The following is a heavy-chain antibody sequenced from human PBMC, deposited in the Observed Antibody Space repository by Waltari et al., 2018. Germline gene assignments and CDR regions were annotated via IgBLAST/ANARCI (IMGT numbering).Heavy chain of an antibody. J-gene: IGHJ4*02. CDR1: GFTFNSYW. CDR2: MSTDGSST. Sequence: EVQLVESGGGLVQPGGSLRLSCAAAGFTFNSYWMHWVRQAPGKGLVWVSRMSTDGSSTDEADSVKGRVTISRDNAKNTLYLQLNSLRAEDTAVYYCARGWQSIDYWGQGTLVTVSS. V-gene: IGHV3-74*01. CDR3: ARGWQSIDY.